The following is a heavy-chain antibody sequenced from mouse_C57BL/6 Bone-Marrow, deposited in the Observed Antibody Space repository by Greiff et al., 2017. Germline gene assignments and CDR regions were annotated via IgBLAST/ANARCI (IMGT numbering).Heavy chain of an antibody. V-gene: IGHV7-3*01. D-gene: IGHD2-2*01. Sequence: EVKLVESGGGLVQPGGSLSLSCAASGFTFTDYYMSWVRQPPGKALEWLGFIRNKANGYTTEYSASVKGRFTISRDNSQSILYLQMNALRAEDSATYYCAIWGYGYDPYFDYWGQGTTLTVSS. CDR3: AIWGYGYDPYFDY. CDR1: GFTFTDYY. CDR2: IRNKANGYTT. J-gene: IGHJ2*01.